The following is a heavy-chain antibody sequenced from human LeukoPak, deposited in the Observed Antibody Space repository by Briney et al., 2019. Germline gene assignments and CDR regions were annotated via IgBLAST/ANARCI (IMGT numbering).Heavy chain of an antibody. CDR2: IKQDGSEK. Sequence: SGGSLRLSCAASGFTFSSYWMTWVRQAPGKGLEWVANIKQDGSEKYYVDSVKGRFTISRDNAKNSLYLQMNSLKTEDTAVYYCARNYYGSGSYYRYYYYYMDVWGKGTTVTVSS. CDR3: ARNYYGSGSYYRYYYYYMDV. V-gene: IGHV3-7*03. CDR1: GFTFSSYW. J-gene: IGHJ6*03. D-gene: IGHD3-10*01.